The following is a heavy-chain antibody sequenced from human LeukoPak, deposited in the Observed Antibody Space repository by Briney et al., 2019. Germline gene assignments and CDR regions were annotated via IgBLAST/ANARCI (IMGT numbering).Heavy chain of an antibody. CDR1: GYTFTNYG. CDR2: ISTYNANT. V-gene: IGHV1-18*01. CDR3: ARKTVAGGYNWFDH. Sequence: GASVKVSCTASGYTFTNYGISWVRQAPGQGLEWMGWISTYNANTDYAQKLQGRVTMTTDTSTSTAYMELRSLRSDDTAVYYCARKTVAGGYNWFDHWGQGTLVTVSS. J-gene: IGHJ5*02. D-gene: IGHD6-13*01.